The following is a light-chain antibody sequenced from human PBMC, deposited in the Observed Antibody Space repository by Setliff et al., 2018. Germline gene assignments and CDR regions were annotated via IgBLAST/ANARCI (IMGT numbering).Light chain of an antibody. J-gene: IGLJ1*01. Sequence: QSVLTQPASVSGSPGQSITISCTGTSSDIGNYDLVPWYQHSPGEAPKLLIYEVSERPSGVSNRFSGSKSGNTASLTISGLQAEDGADYSCCSYAGNSLYVFGTGTKVTVL. V-gene: IGLV2-23*02. CDR3: CSYAGNSLYV. CDR1: SSDIGNYDL. CDR2: EVS.